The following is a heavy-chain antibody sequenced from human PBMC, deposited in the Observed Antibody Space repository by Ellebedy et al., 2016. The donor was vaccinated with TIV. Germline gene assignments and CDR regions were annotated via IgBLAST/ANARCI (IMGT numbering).Heavy chain of an antibody. J-gene: IGHJ4*02. CDR1: GFTFTSYS. D-gene: IGHD2-21*02. Sequence: PGGSLRLSCAASGFTFTSYSMNWVRQAPGKGLEWVSSISSTGYYIYYADSLKGRFTISRDDARNSVFLQMNSLRAEDTAVYYCTSYCGGDCYWGGYWGQGTLLTVSS. CDR3: TSYCGGDCYWGGY. V-gene: IGHV3-21*01. CDR2: ISSTGYYI.